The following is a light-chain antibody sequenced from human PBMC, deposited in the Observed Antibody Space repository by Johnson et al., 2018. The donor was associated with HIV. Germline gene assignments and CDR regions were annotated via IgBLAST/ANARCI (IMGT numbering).Light chain of an antibody. CDR2: ENH. V-gene: IGLV1-51*02. J-gene: IGLJ1*01. Sequence: QPVLTQPPSLSAAPGQRVTISCSGSSSNIGNNYVSWYQQLPGTAPRLLVYENHRRPSGIPDRFSGSKSGTSATLDITGLQTGDEADYYCGTWDTSLSAGVFGPGTKVSVL. CDR1: SSNIGNNY. CDR3: GTWDTSLSAGV.